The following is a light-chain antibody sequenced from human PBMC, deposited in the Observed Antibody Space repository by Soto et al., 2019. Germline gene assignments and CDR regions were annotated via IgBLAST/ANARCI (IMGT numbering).Light chain of an antibody. V-gene: IGLV1-44*01. CDR2: SNS. J-gene: IGLJ2*01. Sequence: QSALTHPPSASGTPGQRVTISCSGSYSNIGSNTVNWYQQLPGTAPKLLIYSNSQRPSGVPDRFSGSKSGTSASLAISGLQSEDEADYYCAAWDDSLNGVVFGGGTKLTVL. CDR1: YSNIGSNT. CDR3: AAWDDSLNGVV.